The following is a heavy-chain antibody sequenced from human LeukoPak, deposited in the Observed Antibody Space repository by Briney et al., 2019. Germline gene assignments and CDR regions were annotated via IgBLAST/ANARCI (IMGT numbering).Heavy chain of an antibody. Sequence: PSETLSLTCPVSGGSISNYYYWTWIRQLPGKGLEWIGYVYYTGSTNFNPSLKSRVTMSLDTSRNQFSLKLTSLTAADTAVYYCARGAMATTPFFDYWGQGTLVTVSS. CDR1: GGSISNYY. CDR2: VYYTGST. J-gene: IGHJ4*02. CDR3: ARGAMATTPFFDY. V-gene: IGHV4-59*01. D-gene: IGHD5-24*01.